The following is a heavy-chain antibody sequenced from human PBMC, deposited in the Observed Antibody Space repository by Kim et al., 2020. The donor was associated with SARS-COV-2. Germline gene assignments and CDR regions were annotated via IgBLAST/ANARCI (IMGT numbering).Heavy chain of an antibody. D-gene: IGHD6-13*01. J-gene: IGHJ3*02. V-gene: IGHV4-59*01. CDR3: ARLYSSSWYGRNDAFDI. Sequence: LKSRVTISVDTAKNQFSLKLSSVTAADTAVYYCARLYSSSWYGRNDAFDIWGQGTMVTVSS.